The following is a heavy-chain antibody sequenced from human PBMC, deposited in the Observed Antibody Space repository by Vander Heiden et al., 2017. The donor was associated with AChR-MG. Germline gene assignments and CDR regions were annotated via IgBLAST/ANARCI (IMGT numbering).Heavy chain of an antibody. CDR2: TIPILHTT. CDR3: ARTRYLVLKGAFGEFDY. D-gene: IGHD2-8*01. V-gene: IGHV1-69*06. J-gene: IGHJ4*02. CDR1: GTTFSTYA. Sequence: VQLVQPGTEVKKPGSSVKVSCKASGTTFSTYAFSWGRQAPGQGLEWMGGTIPILHTTNYAQKFQGRLTITADKSTSTAYMEMSSLRSEDTAVYYCARTRYLVLKGAFGEFDYWGQGTLVTVSS.